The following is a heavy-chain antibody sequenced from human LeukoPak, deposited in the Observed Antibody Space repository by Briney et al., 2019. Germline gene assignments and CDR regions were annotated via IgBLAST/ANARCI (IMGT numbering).Heavy chain of an antibody. CDR1: AFIFSGHW. CDR2: ISSSSSYI. V-gene: IGHV3-21*01. CDR3: ARLSPDDAFDI. J-gene: IGHJ3*02. Sequence: PGGSLRLSCEGSAFIFSGHWMNWVRQTPGKGLEWVSSISSSSSYIYYADSVKGRFTISRDNAKNSLYLQMNSLRAEDTAVYYCARLSPDDAFDIWGQGTMVTVSS.